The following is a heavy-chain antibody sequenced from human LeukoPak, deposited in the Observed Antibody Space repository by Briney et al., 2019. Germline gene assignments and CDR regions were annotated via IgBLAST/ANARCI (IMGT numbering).Heavy chain of an antibody. D-gene: IGHD4-11*01. CDR3: ARGTVALYYYYGMDV. V-gene: IGHV4-4*07. CDR1: GGSISSYY. J-gene: IGHJ6*02. CDR2: IYTSGST. Sequence: SETPSLTCTVSGGSISSYYWSWIRQPAGKGLEWIGRIYTSGSTNYNPSLKSRVTMSVDTSKNQFSLKLSSVTAADTAVYYCARGTVALYYYYGMDVWGQGTTVTVSS.